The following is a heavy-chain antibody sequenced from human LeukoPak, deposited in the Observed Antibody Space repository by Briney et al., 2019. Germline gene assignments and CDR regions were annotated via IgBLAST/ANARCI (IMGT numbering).Heavy chain of an antibody. CDR1: GGSFSDYY. CDR2: INPSGST. CDR3: AREMKGNNDFLTGHSHSYPHGMDV. Sequence: SETLSLTCAVYGGSFSDYYWSWIRKPPGKGMEWIGEINPSGSTNYNPSLKSRVTISVDTSKNQIHLNLSSVTAGDTAVYFCAREMKGNNDFLTGHSHSYPHGMDVWGQGTMVIVSS. J-gene: IGHJ6*02. V-gene: IGHV4-34*01. D-gene: IGHD3-9*01.